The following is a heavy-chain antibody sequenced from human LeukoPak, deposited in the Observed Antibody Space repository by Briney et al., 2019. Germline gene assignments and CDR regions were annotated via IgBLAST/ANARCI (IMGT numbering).Heavy chain of an antibody. J-gene: IGHJ6*02. D-gene: IGHD6-13*01. CDR2: IKQDGSEK. CDR1: GFTFSRYW. V-gene: IGHV3-7*04. CDR3: ARASSSPLSTWGRGYGLDV. Sequence: GGSLRLSCAASGFTFSRYWMSWVRQAPGKGLEWVANIKQDGSEKDYVDSVKGRFTISRDTAKTSLYLQMHSLRADDTAVYYCARASSSPLSTWGRGYGLDVWGQGTTVTVSS.